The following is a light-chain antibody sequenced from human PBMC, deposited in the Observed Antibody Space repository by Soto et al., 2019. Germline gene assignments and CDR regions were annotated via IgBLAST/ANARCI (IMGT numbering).Light chain of an antibody. CDR2: EVI. CDR3: SSYTSSGTLVV. V-gene: IGLV2-14*01. Sequence: QSALTQPASVSGSPGQSSTISCTGTSSDIGGYKYVSWYQQHPGKAPKLMIFEVINRPSGVSNRFSGSKSGNTASLTISGLQADDEADYYCSSYTSSGTLVVFGGGTKLTVL. J-gene: IGLJ2*01. CDR1: SSDIGGYKY.